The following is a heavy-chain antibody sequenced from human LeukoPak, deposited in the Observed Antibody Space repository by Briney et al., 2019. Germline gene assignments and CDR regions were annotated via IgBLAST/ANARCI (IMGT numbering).Heavy chain of an antibody. CDR2: IWYDGSNK. V-gene: IGHV3-33*06. J-gene: IGHJ4*02. Sequence: GGSLRLSCAASGFTFSSYGMHWVRQAPGKGLEWVAVIWYDGSNKYYADSVKGRFTISRDNSKNTLYLQMNSLRAEDTAVYYCAKDGGLWVSAHWGDSWGRGTLVTVSS. D-gene: IGHD7-27*01. CDR1: GFTFSSYG. CDR3: AKDGGLWVSAHWGDS.